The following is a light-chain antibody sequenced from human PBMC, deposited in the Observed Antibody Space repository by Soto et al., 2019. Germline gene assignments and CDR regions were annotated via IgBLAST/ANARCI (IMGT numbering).Light chain of an antibody. CDR2: DAS. J-gene: IGKJ1*01. V-gene: IGKV3-11*01. CDR3: QQRSDWPLT. CDR1: QSVSGY. Sequence: EIVMTQSPATLSVSPGAGATLSCRASQSVSGYLAWFQQKPGQAPRLLIYDASNRATGIPARFSGSGSGTDFTLTIGSLEPEDFAVYYCQQRSDWPLTFGQGTTGDIK.